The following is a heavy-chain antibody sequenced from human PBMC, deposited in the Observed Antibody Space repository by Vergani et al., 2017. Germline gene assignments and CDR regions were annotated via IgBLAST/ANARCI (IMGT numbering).Heavy chain of an antibody. CDR1: GDSISSNNC. Sequence: QVQLQESGPGLVKPPGTLSLTCAVSGDSISSNNCWTWVRQPPGKGLEWIGEICDTEDTKYSPSLKSRVTVSVDESRNLFSLRLNSVTAADTAVYYCATIGYRRWGYYFHYWGQGILVTVSS. D-gene: IGHD2-2*02. V-gene: IGHV4-4*03. J-gene: IGHJ4*02. CDR2: ICDTEDT. CDR3: ATIGYRRWGYYFHY.